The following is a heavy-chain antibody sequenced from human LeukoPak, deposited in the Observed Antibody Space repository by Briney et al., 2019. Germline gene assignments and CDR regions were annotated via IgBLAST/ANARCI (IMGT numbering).Heavy chain of an antibody. D-gene: IGHD6-13*01. CDR1: GGSISSGGYY. J-gene: IGHJ4*02. CDR3: AREGHSSIED. CDR2: IYYSGST. V-gene: IGHV4-31*03. Sequence: SETLSLTCTVSGGSISSGGYYWSWIRQHPGKGLEWIGYIYYSGSTYYNPSLKSRVTISVDTSKNQFSLKLSSVTAADTAVYYCAREGHSSIEDWGQGTLVTVSS.